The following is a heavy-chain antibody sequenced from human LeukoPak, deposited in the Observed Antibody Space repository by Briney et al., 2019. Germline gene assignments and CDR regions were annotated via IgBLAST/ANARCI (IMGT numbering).Heavy chain of an antibody. D-gene: IGHD3-10*01. V-gene: IGHV3-23*01. CDR1: GFTFSSYG. CDR3: AKGPAMVRGTFDP. J-gene: IGHJ5*02. Sequence: GGTLRLSCAASGFTFSSYGMSWVRQAPGKGLEWVSTISGSGGSTYYADSVKGRFTISRDNAKNSLYLQMNSLRTEETAVYYCAKGPAMVRGTFDPWGQGTLVTVSS. CDR2: ISGSGGST.